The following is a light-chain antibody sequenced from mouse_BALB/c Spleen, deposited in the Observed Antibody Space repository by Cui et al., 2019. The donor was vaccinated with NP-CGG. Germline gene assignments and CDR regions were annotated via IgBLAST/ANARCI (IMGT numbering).Light chain of an antibody. CDR1: TGAVTTSNY. J-gene: IGLJ1*01. V-gene: IGLV1*01. CDR3: ALWYSNHWV. CDR2: GTN. Sequence: QAVVPKESALTTSPGETVTLTCRSSTGAVTTSNYANWVQKKSDHLFTGLIGGTNNRTPGVPARFSGSLIGDKAALTITGAQTEDEAIYFCALWYSNHWVFGGGTKLTVL.